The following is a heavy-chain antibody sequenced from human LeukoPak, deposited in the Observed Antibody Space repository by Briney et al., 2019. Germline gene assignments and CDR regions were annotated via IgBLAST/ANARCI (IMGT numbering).Heavy chain of an antibody. Sequence: GGSLRLSCAASGFTFSSYAMNWVRQAPGKGLEWVSVISYDGTNKYYPDSVKGRFTISRDNSYNTLYLQMDSLTAEDTAVYYCAKESTTYYYYGMHVRGQGTTVTVSS. D-gene: IGHD2/OR15-2a*01. J-gene: IGHJ6*02. CDR3: AKESTTYYYYGMHV. CDR2: ISYDGTNK. V-gene: IGHV3-30*18. CDR1: GFTFSSYA.